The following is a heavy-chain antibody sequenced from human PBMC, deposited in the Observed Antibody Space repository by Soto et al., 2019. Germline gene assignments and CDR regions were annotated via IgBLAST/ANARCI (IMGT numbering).Heavy chain of an antibody. V-gene: IGHV1-18*01. Sequence: ASVKVSCKTSGYTVSNYGITRVRQAPGQPLEWLGWISLYSDGTNYAQKFQGRVSMTTDTSTTTAYMELRSLRSDDTAVYYCARVVPGAEAWFGPWGQGTLVTVSS. CDR2: ISLYSDGT. CDR1: GYTVSNYG. J-gene: IGHJ5*02. D-gene: IGHD2-2*01. CDR3: ARVVPGAEAWFGP.